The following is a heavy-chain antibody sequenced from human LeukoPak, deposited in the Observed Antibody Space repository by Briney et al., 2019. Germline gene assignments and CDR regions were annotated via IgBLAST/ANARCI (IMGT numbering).Heavy chain of an antibody. CDR2: ISGSGGST. CDR3: AKVYCTGSTCYRRGMDV. J-gene: IGHJ6*02. CDR1: GFTFSSYA. D-gene: IGHD2-15*01. Sequence: GSLRLSCAASGFTFSSYALSWVRQAPGKGLEWVSVISGSGGSTYYADSVKGRFTISRDNSKNTLYLQMNSLRAEDTAIYFCAKVYCTGSTCYRRGMDVWGQGTTVTVSS. V-gene: IGHV3-23*01.